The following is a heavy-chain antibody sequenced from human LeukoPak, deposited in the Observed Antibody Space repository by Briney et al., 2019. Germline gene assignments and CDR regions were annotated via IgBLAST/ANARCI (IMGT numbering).Heavy chain of an antibody. V-gene: IGHV3-48*02. J-gene: IGHJ4*02. CDR3: ARDLGYSSGWPGYYFDY. CDR2: ISSSSSTI. CDR1: GFTFSSYS. D-gene: IGHD6-19*01. Sequence: GGSLRLSCAASGFTFSSYSMNWDRQAPGKGLEWVSYISSSSSTIYYADSVKGRFTISRDNAKNSLYLQMNSLRDEDTAVYYCARDLGYSSGWPGYYFDYWGQGTLVTVSS.